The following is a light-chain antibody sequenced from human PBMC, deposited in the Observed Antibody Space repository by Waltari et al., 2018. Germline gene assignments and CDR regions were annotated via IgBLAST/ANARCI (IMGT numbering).Light chain of an antibody. Sequence: DIQMTQSPSSLSASAGDRVTITCRASQGISTSLNWYQQKPGKAPKRLIYAASSLESGVPSRFSGSGSGTDFTLTISSLQPEDFATYYCLQYNSNPPTFGQGTKVEIK. CDR3: LQYNSNPPT. V-gene: IGKV1-17*01. CDR1: QGISTS. J-gene: IGKJ1*01. CDR2: AAS.